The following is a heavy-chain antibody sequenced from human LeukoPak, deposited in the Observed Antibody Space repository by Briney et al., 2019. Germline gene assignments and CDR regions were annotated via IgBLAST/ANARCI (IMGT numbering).Heavy chain of an antibody. V-gene: IGHV4-59*12. Sequence: SETLSLTCTVSGGSMNNYYWTWIRQPPGKGLEWIGYIYYSGSTNYNPPLKSRVTISVDTSKNQFSLKLSSVTAADTAVYYCARPIVVVPLRAFDIWGQGTMVTVSS. J-gene: IGHJ3*02. CDR1: GGSMNNYY. CDR2: IYYSGST. D-gene: IGHD2-21*01. CDR3: ARPIVVVPLRAFDI.